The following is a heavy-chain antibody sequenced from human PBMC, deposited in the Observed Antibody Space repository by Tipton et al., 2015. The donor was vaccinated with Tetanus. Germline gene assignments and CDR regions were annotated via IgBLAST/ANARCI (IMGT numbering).Heavy chain of an antibody. V-gene: IGHV3-48*03. CDR1: GFTFSSYE. D-gene: IGHD3-22*01. J-gene: IGHJ5*02. Sequence: SLRLSCAASGFTFSSYEMNWVRQAPGKGLEWVSYISSSGSTIYYADSVKGRFTISRDNAKNSLYLQMNSLRAEDTAVYYCARARYYYDSSFDPWGQGTLVTVSS. CDR3: ARARYYYDSSFDP. CDR2: ISSSGSTI.